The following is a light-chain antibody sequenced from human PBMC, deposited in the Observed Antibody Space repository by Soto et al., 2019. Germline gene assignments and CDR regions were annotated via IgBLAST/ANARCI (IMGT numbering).Light chain of an antibody. CDR1: QSAGTN. V-gene: IGKV3-15*01. CDR3: QQYGSSYPWT. Sequence: EIVMTQSPATLTVSPGERATLSCRASQSAGTNLAWYQQKPGQTPRLLIYDASTRATGIPGSFSGSGSGTEFTLTIRRLEPEDFAVYYCQQYGSSYPWTFGQGTKVDIK. CDR2: DAS. J-gene: IGKJ1*01.